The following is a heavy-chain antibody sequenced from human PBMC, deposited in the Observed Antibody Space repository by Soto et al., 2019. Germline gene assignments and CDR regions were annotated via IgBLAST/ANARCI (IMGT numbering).Heavy chain of an antibody. V-gene: IGHV3-23*01. Sequence: AGSLRLSCPASGFTFDTRCMAWVRQAPAKGLVGVASISATGFSKYHADSVKCRITSSKENSYNSVFLAMNTVRAEXTALCNCAVVYAFDLWRGHLVFGWFHGWGPGT. CDR3: AVVYAFDLWRGHLVFGWFHG. CDR2: ISATGFSK. D-gene: IGHD3-3*01. CDR1: GFTFDTRC. J-gene: IGHJ5*02.